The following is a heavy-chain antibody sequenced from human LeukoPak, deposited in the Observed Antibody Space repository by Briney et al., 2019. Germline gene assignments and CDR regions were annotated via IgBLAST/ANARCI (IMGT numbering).Heavy chain of an antibody. J-gene: IGHJ4*02. D-gene: IGHD5-18*01. CDR1: GFTFSNYA. CDR3: VKEGYSYGDDF. V-gene: IGHV3-30*02. CDR2: IQYDGTNK. Sequence: GGSLRLSCAASGFTFSNYAMHWVRQAPGKGLEWVAVIQYDGTNKYYADSVKGRFTISSDNSKSTVYLQVNNLRGEDTAVYYCVKEGYSYGDDFWGQGTLVIVSS.